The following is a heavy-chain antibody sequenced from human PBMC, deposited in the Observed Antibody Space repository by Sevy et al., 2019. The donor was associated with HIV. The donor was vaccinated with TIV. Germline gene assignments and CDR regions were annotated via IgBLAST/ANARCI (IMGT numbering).Heavy chain of an antibody. CDR2: IKQDGSEI. Sequence: GGSLRLSCAASGFTFSNYWMTWVRQAPGKGLEWVANIKQDGSEISYLDSVKGRFTISRDNAKNSMCLQMNNLRAEDTAVYYCARAGLPAAFDYWGLGTLVTVSS. D-gene: IGHD6-13*01. CDR1: GFTFSNYW. CDR3: ARAGLPAAFDY. V-gene: IGHV3-7*01. J-gene: IGHJ4*02.